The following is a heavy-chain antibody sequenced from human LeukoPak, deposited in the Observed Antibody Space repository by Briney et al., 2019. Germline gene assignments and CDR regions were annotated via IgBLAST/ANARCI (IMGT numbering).Heavy chain of an antibody. V-gene: IGHV1-3*01. CDR2: INAGNGNT. D-gene: IGHD3-10*01. CDR1: GYTFTSYA. Sequence: GASVKVSCKASGYTFTSYAMHWVRQAPGQRLEWMGWINAGNGNTKYSQKFQGRVTITRDTSESTAYMELSSLSSEDTAVYYCARTLYYYGSGSYNPFDYWGQGTLVTVSS. CDR3: ARTLYYYGSGSYNPFDY. J-gene: IGHJ4*02.